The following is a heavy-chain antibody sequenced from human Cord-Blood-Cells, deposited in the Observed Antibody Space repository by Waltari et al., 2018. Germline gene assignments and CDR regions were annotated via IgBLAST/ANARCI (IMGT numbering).Heavy chain of an antibody. CDR2: ISSSSSYI. Sequence: EVQLVQSGGGLVKPGGSLSPSCAASGFTSRRYSLNWVRQAPGKGLEWVSSISSSSSYIYYADSVKGRFTISRDNAKNSLYLQMNSLRAEDTAVYYCEGVNWNSNDAFDIWGQGTMVTVSS. CDR3: EGVNWNSNDAFDI. CDR1: GFTSRRYS. D-gene: IGHD1-7*01. J-gene: IGHJ3*02. V-gene: IGHV3-21*01.